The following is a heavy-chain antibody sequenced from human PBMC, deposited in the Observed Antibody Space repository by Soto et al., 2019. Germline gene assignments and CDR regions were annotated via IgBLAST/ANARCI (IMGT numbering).Heavy chain of an antibody. J-gene: IGHJ5*02. D-gene: IGHD3-16*01. Sequence: QVQLQQWGAGLLKPSETLSLTCAVYGGSFSEYYWSWIRQPPGKGLEWIGEINHSGSTNYNPSLKXRXTXXVDTSKKQLFLKLSSVTAADTAVYYCARWGNNLDPWGQGTLVTVSS. CDR2: INHSGST. V-gene: IGHV4-34*01. CDR3: ARWGNNLDP. CDR1: GGSFSEYY.